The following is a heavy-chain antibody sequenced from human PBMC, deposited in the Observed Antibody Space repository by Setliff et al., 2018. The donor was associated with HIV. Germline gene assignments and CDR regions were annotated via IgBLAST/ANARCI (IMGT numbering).Heavy chain of an antibody. CDR1: GFTFTNYW. CDR2: IHKDGSEK. J-gene: IGHJ4*02. Sequence: GGSLRLSCAASGFTFTNYWMSWVRQAPGKGLEWVANIHKDGSEKYYVDSVKGRFTISRDNAKNLLYLEMNSLRAEDTAVYYCAGSRGYFVQADWGQGTLVTVSS. D-gene: IGHD3-10*01. V-gene: IGHV3-7*01. CDR3: AGSRGYFVQAD.